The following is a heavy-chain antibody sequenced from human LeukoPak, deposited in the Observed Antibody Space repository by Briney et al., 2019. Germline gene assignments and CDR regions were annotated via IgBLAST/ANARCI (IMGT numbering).Heavy chain of an antibody. Sequence: SETLSLTCTVSGASMSTYYWSWIQQPAGKGLEWIGEINHSGSTNYNPSLKSRVTISVDTSKNQFSLKLSSVTAADTAVYYCASAIAVAGPTHYYYYGMDVWGQGTTVTVSS. CDR2: INHSGST. V-gene: IGHV4-34*01. D-gene: IGHD6-19*01. J-gene: IGHJ6*02. CDR3: ASAIAVAGPTHYYYYGMDV. CDR1: GASMSTYY.